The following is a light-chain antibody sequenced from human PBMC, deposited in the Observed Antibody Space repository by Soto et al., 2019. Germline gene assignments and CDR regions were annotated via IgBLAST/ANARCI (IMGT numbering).Light chain of an antibody. Sequence: EIVMTQSPATLSVSLGERATLSCRASQSVSSNLAWYQLKPGQAPSLLIYGTSSRATGIPDRFSGSGSGTDFTLTIRRLEPEDFAVVYCQQYGSSITFGQGTRLEIK. CDR3: QQYGSSIT. CDR2: GTS. J-gene: IGKJ5*01. V-gene: IGKV3-20*01. CDR1: QSVSSN.